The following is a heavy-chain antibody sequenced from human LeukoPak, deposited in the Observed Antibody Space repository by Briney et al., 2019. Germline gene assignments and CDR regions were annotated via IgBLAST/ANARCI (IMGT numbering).Heavy chain of an antibody. D-gene: IGHD1-26*01. CDR2: ISSSSSYI. J-gene: IGHJ4*02. Sequence: GGSLRLSCAASGFTFSNAWMNWVRQAPGKGLEWVSSISSSSSYIYYADSVKGRFTISRDNAKNSLYLQMNSLRAEDTAVYYCARGIRSYYFDYWGQGTLVTVSS. CDR1: GFTFSNAW. CDR3: ARGIRSYYFDY. V-gene: IGHV3-21*01.